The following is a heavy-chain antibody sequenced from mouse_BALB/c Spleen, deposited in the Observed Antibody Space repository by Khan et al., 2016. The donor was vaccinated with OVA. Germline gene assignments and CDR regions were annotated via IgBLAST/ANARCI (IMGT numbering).Heavy chain of an antibody. CDR2: ISTYYGDA. V-gene: IGHV1S137*01. D-gene: IGHD1-3*01. Sequence: QVQLQQSGAELVRPGVSVKISCKGSGYTFTDYAMHWVKQSHAKSLEWIGVISTYYGDADYHQKFKGKATMTVEKSSSTAYMEIARLTSEDSAIYYWARGSGNSRFAYWGQGTLVTVSA. J-gene: IGHJ3*01. CDR1: GYTFTDYA. CDR3: ARGSGNSRFAY.